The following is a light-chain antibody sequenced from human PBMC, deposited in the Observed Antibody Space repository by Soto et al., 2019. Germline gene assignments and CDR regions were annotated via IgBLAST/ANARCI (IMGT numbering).Light chain of an antibody. CDR1: QSVSRY. J-gene: IGKJ1*01. CDR3: QQRGHWPRT. Sequence: EIVLTQSPATLSLSPGDAASLSCRASQSVSRYLAWYQQKPGQAPRLLIYESSNRATGIPARFSGSGSGTDLTLTISSLEPEDFAVYYCQQRGHWPRTFGQGTRWIS. V-gene: IGKV3-11*01. CDR2: ESS.